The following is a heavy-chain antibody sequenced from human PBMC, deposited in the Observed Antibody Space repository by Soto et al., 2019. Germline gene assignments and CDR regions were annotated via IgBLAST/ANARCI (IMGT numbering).Heavy chain of an antibody. J-gene: IGHJ4*02. CDR3: AHAGDYDLLTFDH. D-gene: IGHD4-17*01. Sequence: QITLKESGPTLVRPAQTLTLTCDLSGFSLSTYDMGVAWIRQPPGKALEWLALIYWDDDKRYSPSLKDRLAISKDTSSNLVVLTITNMDPGDTATYFCAHAGDYDLLTFDHWGPGTLVTVAS. V-gene: IGHV2-5*02. CDR2: IYWDDDK. CDR1: GFSLSTYDMG.